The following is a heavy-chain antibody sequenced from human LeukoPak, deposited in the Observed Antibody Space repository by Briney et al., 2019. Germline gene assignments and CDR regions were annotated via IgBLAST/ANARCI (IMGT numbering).Heavy chain of an antibody. CDR3: ARSPHILTGENFDY. Sequence: ASVKVSCKASGYTFTNYYIHWVRQAPGQGLEWMGWINLNSGGTNYAQKFQGRVTMTRDTSISTAYMELSRLRSDSTAIYYCARSPHILTGENFDYWGQGTLVTVSS. J-gene: IGHJ4*02. CDR1: GYTFTNYY. D-gene: IGHD3-9*01. V-gene: IGHV1-2*02. CDR2: INLNSGGT.